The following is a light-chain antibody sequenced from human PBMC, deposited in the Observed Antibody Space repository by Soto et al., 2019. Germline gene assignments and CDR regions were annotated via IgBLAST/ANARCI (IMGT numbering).Light chain of an antibody. CDR2: GTS. Sequence: EIVLTQSPGTLSLSPGERATLSCRASQSVSSSYLAWYQQKPGQAPRLLIYGTSSRATGIPDRFSGSGSGTYFTLTITRLEPEDFAVYYCQQYGSWTFGQGTKVEIK. J-gene: IGKJ1*01. CDR1: QSVSSSY. CDR3: QQYGSWT. V-gene: IGKV3-20*01.